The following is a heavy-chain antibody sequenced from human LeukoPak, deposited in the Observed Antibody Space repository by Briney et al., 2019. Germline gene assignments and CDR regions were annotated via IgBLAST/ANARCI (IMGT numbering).Heavy chain of an antibody. D-gene: IGHD3-22*01. CDR1: GFTFSNYW. CDR3: VRSAFHAGSGNYYDY. V-gene: IGHV3-74*03. J-gene: IGHJ4*02. CDR2: IDNAGSIT. Sequence: GGSLRLSCAASGFTFSNYWIDWVRQARGKGLVWVSRIDNAGSITTYADSVKGRFTISRDNAENTLYLQMNSLRVEDTAVYYCVRSAFHAGSGNYYDYWGQGTLVTVSS.